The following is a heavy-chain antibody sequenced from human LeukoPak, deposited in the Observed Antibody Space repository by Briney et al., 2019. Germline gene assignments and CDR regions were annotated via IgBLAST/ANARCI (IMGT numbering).Heavy chain of an antibody. Sequence: GGSLRLSCAASGFTFSDYYMSWIRQAPGKGLEWVANIKQDGTDKYYVESVKGRFTISRDNAKNSLYLQMNSLRAEDTAVYYCARARRPSSYLGFQLWGQGTLVTVSS. D-gene: IGHD2-2*01. CDR2: IKQDGTDK. CDR1: GFTFSDYY. J-gene: IGHJ1*01. V-gene: IGHV3-7*01. CDR3: ARARRPSSYLGFQL.